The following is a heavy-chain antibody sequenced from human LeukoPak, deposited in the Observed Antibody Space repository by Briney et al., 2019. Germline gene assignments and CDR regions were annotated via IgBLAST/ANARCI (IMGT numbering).Heavy chain of an antibody. D-gene: IGHD4/OR15-4a*01. Sequence: GGSLRLSCAASGFVISNSWMGWLRLAPGKGLEFVSNIKEDGSETYYVDSVKGRFIISRDNAKNSLDLLMNSLRDEGTAVYYCARRKEVQTTFDYWGQGTLVTVSS. J-gene: IGHJ4*02. CDR3: ARRKEVQTTFDY. CDR2: IKEDGSET. CDR1: GFVISNSW. V-gene: IGHV3-7*01.